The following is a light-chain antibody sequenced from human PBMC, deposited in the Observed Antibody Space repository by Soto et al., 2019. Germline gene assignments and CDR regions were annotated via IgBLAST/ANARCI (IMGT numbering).Light chain of an antibody. Sequence: QSVLTQPASVSGSPGQSITISCTGSSSDVGSYNYVSWYQQHPGKAPQLMIYDVSNRPSAVSNRFSGSKSGNTASLTISGFQAEDEADYYCSSYVRRRTVGVFGTGTKVTVL. V-gene: IGLV2-14*01. CDR3: SSYVRRRTVGV. CDR2: DVS. CDR1: SSDVGSYNY. J-gene: IGLJ1*01.